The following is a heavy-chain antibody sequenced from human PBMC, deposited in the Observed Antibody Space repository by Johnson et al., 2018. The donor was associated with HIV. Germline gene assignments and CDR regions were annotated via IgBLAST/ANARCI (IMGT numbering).Heavy chain of an antibody. V-gene: IGHV3-23*04. CDR1: GFTFSSYA. J-gene: IGHJ3*02. D-gene: IGHD3-10*01. Sequence: VHLVESGGGLVQPGGSLRLSCAASGFTFSSYAMSWVRQAPGKGLEWVSGSNWNGGSTGYGDSVKGRFTISRDNAKNTLYLQMNSLRAEDTAVYYCAKDPGWFGEPGDAFDIWGQGTMVTVSS. CDR3: AKDPGWFGEPGDAFDI. CDR2: SNWNGGST.